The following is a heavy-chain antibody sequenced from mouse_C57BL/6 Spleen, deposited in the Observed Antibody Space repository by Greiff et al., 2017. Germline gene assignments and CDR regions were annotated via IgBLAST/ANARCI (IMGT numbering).Heavy chain of an antibody. J-gene: IGHJ3*01. D-gene: IGHD1-1*01. Sequence: VQLQQPGAELVKPGASVKVSCKASGYTFTSYWMHWVKQRPGQGLEWIGRIHPSDSDTNYNQKFKGKATLTVDKSSSTAYMQLSSLTSEDSAVYYCAISPPFTTVVATPFAYWGQGTLVTVSA. CDR1: GYTFTSYW. CDR2: IHPSDSDT. CDR3: AISPPFTTVVATPFAY. V-gene: IGHV1-74*01.